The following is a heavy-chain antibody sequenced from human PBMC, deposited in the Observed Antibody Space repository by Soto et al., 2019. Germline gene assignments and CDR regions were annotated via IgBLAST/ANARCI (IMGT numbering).Heavy chain of an antibody. D-gene: IGHD5-18*01. CDR1: GYTFTGYY. V-gene: IGHV1-2*02. J-gene: IGHJ3*02. CDR2: INPNSGGT. Sequence: ASVKVSCKASGYTFTGYYMHWVRQAPGQGLEWMGWINPNSGGTNYARKFQGRVTMTRDTSISTAYMELSRLRSDDTAVYYCATTAWIQLWAVFTDAFDIWGQGTMVTVSS. CDR3: ATTAWIQLWAVFTDAFDI.